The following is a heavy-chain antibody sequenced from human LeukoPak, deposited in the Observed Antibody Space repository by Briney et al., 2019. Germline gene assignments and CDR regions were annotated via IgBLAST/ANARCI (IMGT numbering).Heavy chain of an antibody. Sequence: SETLSLTCTVSGGSISSSSYYWGWIRQPPGKGLERIGSIYYSGSIYYNPSLKSRVTISVDTSKNQFSLKLSSVTAADTAVYYCALSGSSYYMDVWGKGTTVTISS. CDR3: ALSGSSYYMDV. CDR1: GGSISSSSYY. CDR2: IYYSGSI. J-gene: IGHJ6*03. D-gene: IGHD1-26*01. V-gene: IGHV4-39*01.